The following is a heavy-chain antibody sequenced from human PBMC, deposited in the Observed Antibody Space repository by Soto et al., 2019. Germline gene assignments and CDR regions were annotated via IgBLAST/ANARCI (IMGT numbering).Heavy chain of an antibody. D-gene: IGHD3-9*01. CDR1: VFTFTSYG. V-gene: IGHV3-23*01. CDR3: ARDVGLDSDDFFAY. CDR2: IRGDGGQT. Sequence: PWCSLILSCTSSVFTFTSYGMGWVRQTPGKGLQWVSTIRGDGGQTHYTDSVKGRFSISRDNSKNTVYLQMDSLRAEDTAMYFCARDVGLDSDDFFAYWGQGTQVTVSS. J-gene: IGHJ4*02.